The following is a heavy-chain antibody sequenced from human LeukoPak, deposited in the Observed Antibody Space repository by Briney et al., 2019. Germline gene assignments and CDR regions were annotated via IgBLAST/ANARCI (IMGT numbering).Heavy chain of an antibody. CDR2: ISASDSAI. D-gene: IGHD1-26*01. V-gene: IGHV3-48*03. CDR1: GFTFSSFE. J-gene: IGHJ6*02. Sequence: PGGSLRLSCAASGFTFSSFEMNWVRQAPGKGLEWVSYISASDSAIYYADSVRGRFAISRDNAKNTLYLQMNSLRAEDTAVFYCARGRVGYGMDVWGQGTTVTVSS. CDR3: ARGRVGYGMDV.